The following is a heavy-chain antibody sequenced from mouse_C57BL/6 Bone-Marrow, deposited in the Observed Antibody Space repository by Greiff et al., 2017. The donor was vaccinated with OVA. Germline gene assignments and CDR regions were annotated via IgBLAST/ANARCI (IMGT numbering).Heavy chain of an antibody. D-gene: IGHD1-1*01. V-gene: IGHV5-6*01. CDR1: GFTFSSYG. CDR2: ISSGGSYT. CDR3: ARKEVVAPEVYSRDY. Sequence: VQLQQSGGDLVKPGGSLKLSCAASGFTFSSYGMSWVRQTPDKRLEWVATISSGGSYTYYPDSVKGRFTISRDNAKNTLYLQMSSLKSEDTAMYYCARKEVVAPEVYSRDYWGQGTSVTVSS. J-gene: IGHJ4*01.